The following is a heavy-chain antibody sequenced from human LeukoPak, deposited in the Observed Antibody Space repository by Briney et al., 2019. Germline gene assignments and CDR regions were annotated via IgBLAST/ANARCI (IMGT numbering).Heavy chain of an antibody. CDR2: IYYSGTT. CDR1: GGSINSGYY. V-gene: IGHV4-31*03. Sequence: SETLSLTCTVSGGSINSGYYWSWIRQRPGKGLEWIGYIYYSGTTYYNPSLESRVTISVDTSRSQFSLKLNSVTAADTAVYYCASRVSYYGSGSYYYYYGMDVWGQGTTVTVSS. D-gene: IGHD3-10*01. J-gene: IGHJ6*02. CDR3: ASRVSYYGSGSYYYYYGMDV.